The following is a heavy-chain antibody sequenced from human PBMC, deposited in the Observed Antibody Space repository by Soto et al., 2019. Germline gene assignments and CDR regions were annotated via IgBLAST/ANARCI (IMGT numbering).Heavy chain of an antibody. CDR1: GGSISSSSYY. CDR2: IYYSGST. V-gene: IGHV4-39*01. CDR3: AGPGRLLSNVLQDYYYYYGMDV. Sequence: SETLSLTCTVSGGSISSSSYYWGWIRQPPGKGLEWIGSIYYSGSTYYNPSLKSRVTISVDTSKNQFSLKLSSVTAADTAVYYCAGPGRLLSNVLQDYYYYYGMDVWGQGTTVTVSS. D-gene: IGHD3-10*01. J-gene: IGHJ6*02.